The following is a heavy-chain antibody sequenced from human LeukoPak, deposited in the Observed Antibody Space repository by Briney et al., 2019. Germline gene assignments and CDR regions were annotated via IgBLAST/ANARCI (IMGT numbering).Heavy chain of an antibody. J-gene: IGHJ3*02. CDR3: ACLTTADAFDI. CDR1: GGSISSYY. CDR2: IYDSGST. V-gene: IGHV4-59*01. Sequence: SETLSLTCTVSGGSISSYYWSWLRQPPGKGLEWIGYIYDSGSTNYNPSLKSRVSISVVPSKNQFSLKLSSVTAADTAVYYCACLTTADAFDIWGQGTMVTVSS. D-gene: IGHD3-22*01.